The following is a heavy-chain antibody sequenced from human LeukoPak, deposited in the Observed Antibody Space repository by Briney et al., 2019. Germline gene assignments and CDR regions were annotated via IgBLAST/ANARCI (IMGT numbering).Heavy chain of an antibody. Sequence: HAGRSLRLSCAASGFTFSSYGMHWVRQAPGKGLEWVAVISYDGSNKYYADSVKGRFTISRDNSKNTLYLQMNSLRAEDTAVYYCAKVDIRGYSYGYLDYWGQGTLVTVSS. CDR3: AKVDIRGYSYGYLDY. CDR1: GFTFSSYG. D-gene: IGHD5-18*01. J-gene: IGHJ4*02. CDR2: ISYDGSNK. V-gene: IGHV3-30*18.